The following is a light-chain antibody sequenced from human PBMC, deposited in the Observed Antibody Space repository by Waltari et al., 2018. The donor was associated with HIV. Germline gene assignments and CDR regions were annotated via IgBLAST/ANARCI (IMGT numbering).Light chain of an antibody. J-gene: IGLJ2*01. V-gene: IGLV1-44*01. CDR2: NNN. Sequence: QSVLTQPPSVSGTPGQRITISCSGSSSNIGSNTVNWSQHFPETAPKLLIYNNNERPSGVPDRVSGSKSGTSASLAISGLQSEDEADYYCAAWDDSLSGYVVFGGGTQLTVL. CDR1: SSNIGSNT. CDR3: AAWDDSLSGYVV.